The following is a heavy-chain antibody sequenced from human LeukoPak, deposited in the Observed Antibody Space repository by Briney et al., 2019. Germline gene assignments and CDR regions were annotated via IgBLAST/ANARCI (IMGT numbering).Heavy chain of an antibody. CDR3: VRDGYSSSWEYYFDY. J-gene: IGHJ4*02. D-gene: IGHD6-13*01. Sequence: GGSLRLSCAASGFTFSSYSMNWVRQAPGKGLEWVSSISSSSSYIYYADSVKGRFTISRDNAKNSLYLQMNSLRAEDTAVYYCVRDGYSSSWEYYFDYWGQGTLVTVSS. V-gene: IGHV3-21*01. CDR1: GFTFSSYS. CDR2: ISSSSSYI.